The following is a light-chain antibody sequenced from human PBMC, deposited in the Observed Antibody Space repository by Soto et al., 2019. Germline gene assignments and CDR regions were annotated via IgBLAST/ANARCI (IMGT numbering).Light chain of an antibody. J-gene: IGKJ1*01. V-gene: IGKV1-5*01. CDR2: DAS. CDR3: DQYSSYPWT. Sequence: QLNQSRYTMSVSPGARVTXACRASQSISSWLAWYQQKPGKAPKLLIYDASTLESGVPSRFSGSGSRTEFTLTISNLRLGAFASCYCDQYSSYPWT. CDR1: QSISSW.